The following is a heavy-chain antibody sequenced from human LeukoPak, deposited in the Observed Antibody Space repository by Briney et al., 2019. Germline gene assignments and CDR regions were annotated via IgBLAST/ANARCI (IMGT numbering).Heavy chain of an antibody. CDR2: INSDGINT. J-gene: IGHJ4*02. Sequence: GGSLRLSCAASGFTFSNYWMHWDRQAPGKGLVWVSRINSDGINTSYADSVKGRFTISRDNSKNTLYLQMNSLRAEDTAVYYCARVTYGSGTYGAFDYWGQGTLVTVSS. CDR3: ARVTYGSGTYGAFDY. CDR1: GFTFSNYW. V-gene: IGHV3-74*01. D-gene: IGHD3-10*01.